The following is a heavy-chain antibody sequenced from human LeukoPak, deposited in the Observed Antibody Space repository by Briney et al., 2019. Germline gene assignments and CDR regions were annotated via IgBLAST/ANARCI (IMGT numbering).Heavy chain of an antibody. V-gene: IGHV4-34*01. D-gene: IGHD1-26*01. J-gene: IGHJ4*02. CDR3: TRGRGSFDDY. CDR1: GGSFSGYY. Sequence: SETLSLTCAVSGGSFSGYYWSWIRQPPGKGLEWIGEMNHSGSTNHNPSLKSRVSISVDKNQFSLKLTSVTAADTAVYDCTRGRGSFDDYWGQGTLVTVSS. CDR2: MNHSGST.